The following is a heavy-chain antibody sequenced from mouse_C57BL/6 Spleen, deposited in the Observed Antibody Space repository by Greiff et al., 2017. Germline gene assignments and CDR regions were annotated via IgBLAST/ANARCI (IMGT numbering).Heavy chain of an antibody. Sequence: EVHLVESGPGLVKPSQTVFLTCTVTGISITTGNYRWSWIRQFPGNKLEWIGYIYYSGTLTYNPSLTSRTTITRDTPKNQFFLEMHSLTAEDTATYYCARESGDYYGSFYFDYWGQGTTLTVSS. V-gene: IGHV3-5*01. CDR1: GISITTGNYR. J-gene: IGHJ2*01. D-gene: IGHD1-1*01. CDR2: IYYSGTL. CDR3: ARESGDYYGSFYFDY.